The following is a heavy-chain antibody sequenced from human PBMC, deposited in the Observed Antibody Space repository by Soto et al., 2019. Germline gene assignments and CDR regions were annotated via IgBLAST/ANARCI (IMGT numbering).Heavy chain of an antibody. Sequence: KPSETLSLTCTVYGGSISSGGYYWSWIRQHPGKGLEWIGYIYYSGSTYYNPSLKSRVTISVDTSKNQFSLKLSSVTAADTAVYYCARSQGLLPVVYYYYYGMDVWGQGTTVTVSS. CDR1: GGSISSGGYY. V-gene: IGHV4-31*03. CDR3: ARSQGLLPVVYYYYYGMDV. J-gene: IGHJ6*02. D-gene: IGHD2-15*01. CDR2: IYYSGST.